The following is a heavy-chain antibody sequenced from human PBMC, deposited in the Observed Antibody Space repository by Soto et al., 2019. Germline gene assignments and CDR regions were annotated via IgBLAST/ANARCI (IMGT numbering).Heavy chain of an antibody. CDR1: GGSIISGGYY. J-gene: IGHJ3*02. D-gene: IGHD3-9*01. CDR2: IYYSGST. CDR3: AAAITYYDILTGYYTETGAFDI. Sequence: ASETLSLTCTVSGGSIISGGYYWSLIRQHPGKGLEWIGYIYYSGSTYYNPSLKSRVTISVDTSKNQFSLKLSSVTAADTAVYYCAAAITYYDILTGYYTETGAFDIWGQGTMVTVAS. V-gene: IGHV4-31*03.